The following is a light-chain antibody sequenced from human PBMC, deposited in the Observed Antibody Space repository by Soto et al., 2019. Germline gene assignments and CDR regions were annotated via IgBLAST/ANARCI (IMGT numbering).Light chain of an antibody. V-gene: IGKV3-20*01. J-gene: IGKJ1*01. CDR2: GAS. CDR3: HQYGISPPT. CDR1: QSVSSSY. Sequence: EIVLTQSPGTLSLSPGERATLSCRAGQSVSSSYLAWYQQKPGQAPRLLIYGASTRATGIPARFSGSGSGTDFTLTISSLEPEDFAVFYCHQYGISPPTFGPGTKVDIK.